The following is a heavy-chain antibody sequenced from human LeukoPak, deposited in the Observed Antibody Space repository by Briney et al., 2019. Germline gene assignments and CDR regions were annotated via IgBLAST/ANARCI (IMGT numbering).Heavy chain of an antibody. CDR3: ARRYSSSSPYYYYYYYMDV. V-gene: IGHV3-48*01. CDR1: GFTFSSYS. D-gene: IGHD6-6*01. CDR2: ISSSGGTI. J-gene: IGHJ6*03. Sequence: GGSLRLSCAASGFTFSSYSMNWVRQAPGRGLEWVSYISSSGGTIYYADSVKGRFTISRDNAKNSLYLQMNSLRAEDTAVYYCARRYSSSSPYYYYYYYMDVWGKGTTVTVSS.